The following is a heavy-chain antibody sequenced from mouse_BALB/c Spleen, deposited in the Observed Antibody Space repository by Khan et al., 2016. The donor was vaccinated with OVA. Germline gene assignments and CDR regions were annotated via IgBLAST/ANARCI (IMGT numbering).Heavy chain of an antibody. V-gene: IGHV1-4*01. CDR1: GYTFTSYT. J-gene: IGHJ3*01. D-gene: IGHD2-1*01. CDR2: IHPSNGYT. Sequence: QVQLQQSGAELARPGASVKMSCKASGYTFTSYTMHWVKQRPGQGLEWIGYIHPSNGYTNYNQKFRDKATLTADKSSSTAYMQLSSLTSEDSAVYYCARVGTDHANYGAWMAYWGQGTLVTVSA. CDR3: ARVGTDHANYGAWMAY.